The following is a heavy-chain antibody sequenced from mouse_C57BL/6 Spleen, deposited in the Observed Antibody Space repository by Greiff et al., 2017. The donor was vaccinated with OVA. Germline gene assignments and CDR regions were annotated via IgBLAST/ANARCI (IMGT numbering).Heavy chain of an antibody. Sequence: EVNVVESGGGLVKPGGSLKLSCAASGFTFSSYAMSWVRQTPEKRLEWVATISDGGSYTYYPDNVKGRFTISRDNAKNNLYLQMSHLKSEDTAMYYCAREMDYDGYPHAMDYWGQGTSVTVSS. D-gene: IGHD2-3*01. V-gene: IGHV5-4*01. CDR1: GFTFSSYA. CDR3: AREMDYDGYPHAMDY. J-gene: IGHJ4*01. CDR2: ISDGGSYT.